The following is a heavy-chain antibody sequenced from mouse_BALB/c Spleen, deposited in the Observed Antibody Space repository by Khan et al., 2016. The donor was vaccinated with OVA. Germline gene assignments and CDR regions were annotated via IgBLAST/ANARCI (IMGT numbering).Heavy chain of an antibody. V-gene: IGHV1S81*02. D-gene: IGHD1-1*01. Sequence: QVQLQQSGAELVKPGASVKMSCKASGYTFTSYWMHWVKQRPGHGLEWFVETKPANGPTHYNEKFKSKATLTADKSSSTAYMLLSGPTTEDSAVYYGARNSARVAYYLDYWGQGTTLTVSS. J-gene: IGHJ2*01. CDR2: TKPANGPT. CDR3: ARNSARVAYYLDY. CDR1: GYTFTSYW.